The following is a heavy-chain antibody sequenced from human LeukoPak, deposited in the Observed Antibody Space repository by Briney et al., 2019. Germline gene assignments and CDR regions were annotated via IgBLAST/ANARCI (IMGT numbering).Heavy chain of an antibody. CDR1: GGSISSYY. CDR3: ARGPNGALSIAAAGIDY. V-gene: IGHV4-59*01. Sequence: PSETLSLTCTVSGGSISSYYWSWIRQPPGKGLEWIGYIYYSGSTNYNPSLKSRVTISVDTSKNQFSLKLSSVTAADTAVYYCARGPNGALSIAAAGIDYWGQGTLATVSS. J-gene: IGHJ4*02. CDR2: IYYSGST. D-gene: IGHD6-13*01.